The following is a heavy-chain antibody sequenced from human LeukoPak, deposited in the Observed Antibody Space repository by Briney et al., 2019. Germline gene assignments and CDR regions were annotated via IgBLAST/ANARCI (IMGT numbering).Heavy chain of an antibody. V-gene: IGHV4-4*07. D-gene: IGHD6-13*01. CDR1: GGSISSYY. J-gene: IGHJ4*02. CDR3: ARVRIAAEYYFDY. Sequence: SETLSLTCTVSGGSISSYYWSWIRQPAGTALEWIGRIYTSGTITYNPSLKSRVTMSVDTSKNQFSLKLSSVTAADTAVYYCARVRIAAEYYFDYWGQGTLVTVSS. CDR2: IYTSGTI.